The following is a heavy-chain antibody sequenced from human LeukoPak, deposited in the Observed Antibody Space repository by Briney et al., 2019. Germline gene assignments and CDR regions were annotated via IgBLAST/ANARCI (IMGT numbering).Heavy chain of an antibody. D-gene: IGHD3-10*01. CDR1: GFTFSDYG. CDR3: ARGSSVFEY. V-gene: IGHV3-30*02. CDR2: TRYDGINK. Sequence: GGSLRLSCVASGFTFSDYGMHWVRQAPGKGLEWVAFTRYDGINKLYADSVKGRVTISRDNSKNTVDLQMGSLRPEDTALYYCARGSSVFEYWGQGILVTVSS. J-gene: IGHJ4*02.